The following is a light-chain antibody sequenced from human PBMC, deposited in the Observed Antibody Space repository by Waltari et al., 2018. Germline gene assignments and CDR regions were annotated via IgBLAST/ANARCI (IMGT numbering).Light chain of an antibody. J-gene: IGKJ4*01. CDR2: WAS. CDR1: QSVLHSSITKNH. CDR3: QQYYSIPFT. Sequence: DLVMTQSPDSLAVSLGERATMNCKYTQSVLHSSITKNHLAWYQQKPGQPPKVLIYWASTRESGVPVRFSGSGSGTDFTLTISSLQAEDVAVYYCQQYYSIPFTFGGGTKVEIK. V-gene: IGKV4-1*01.